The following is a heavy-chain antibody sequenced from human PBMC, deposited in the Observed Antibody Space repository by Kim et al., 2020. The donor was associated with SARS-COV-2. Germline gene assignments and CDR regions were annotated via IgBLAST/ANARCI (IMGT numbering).Heavy chain of an antibody. CDR2: IGKDGSEK. CDR1: GFTFNTYS. CDR3: SRQVGSWFD. Sequence: GGSLRLSCVASGFTFNTYSMTWVRQAPGKGPECVATIGKDGSEKYYVDSVRGRFTISRDNAKSSLFMEMNSLRVDDTAVYYCSRQVGSWFDWGQGTLVTVSS. V-gene: IGHV3-7*03. J-gene: IGHJ4*02. D-gene: IGHD6-13*01.